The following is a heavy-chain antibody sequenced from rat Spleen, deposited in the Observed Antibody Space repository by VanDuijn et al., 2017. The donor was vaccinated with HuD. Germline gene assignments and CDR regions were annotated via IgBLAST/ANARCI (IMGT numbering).Heavy chain of an antibody. CDR1: GFTFSDYS. D-gene: IGHD1-1*01. J-gene: IGHJ2*01. Sequence: EVQLVESGGGLVQPGRPLKLSCAALGFTFSDYSMAWVRQAPQEGPGWVATIRYDGSSTYYRDSVKGRFTISRDFAKSTLYLQMDSLRSEDTATYYCATVGDLWYFDYWGQGVMVTVSS. V-gene: IGHV5-7*01. CDR3: ATVGDLWYFDY. CDR2: IRYDGSST.